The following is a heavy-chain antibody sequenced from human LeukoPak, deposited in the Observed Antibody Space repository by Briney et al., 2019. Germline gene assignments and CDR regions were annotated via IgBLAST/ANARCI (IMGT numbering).Heavy chain of an antibody. D-gene: IGHD5-12*01. CDR3: ARVDIVATILDY. J-gene: IGHJ4*02. V-gene: IGHV4-38-2*02. Sequence: SETLSLTCTVSGYSISSGYYWGWIRQPPGKGLEWIGSIYHSGSTYYNPSLKSRVTISVDTSKNQFSLKLSSVTAADTAVYYCARVDIVATILDYWGQGTLVTVSS. CDR1: GYSISSGYY. CDR2: IYHSGST.